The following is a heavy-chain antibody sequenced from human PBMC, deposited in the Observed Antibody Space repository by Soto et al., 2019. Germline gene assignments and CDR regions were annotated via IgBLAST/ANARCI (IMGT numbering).Heavy chain of an antibody. Sequence: PGGSLRLSCAASGFTFSSYAMSWVRQAPGKGLEWVSAISGSGGSTYYADSVKGRFTISRDNSKNTLYLQMNSLRAEDTAVYYCAKDIQDYYYYGMDVWGQGTTVTVSS. J-gene: IGHJ6*02. D-gene: IGHD2-21*01. CDR3: AKDIQDYYYYGMDV. CDR2: ISGSGGST. V-gene: IGHV3-23*01. CDR1: GFTFSSYA.